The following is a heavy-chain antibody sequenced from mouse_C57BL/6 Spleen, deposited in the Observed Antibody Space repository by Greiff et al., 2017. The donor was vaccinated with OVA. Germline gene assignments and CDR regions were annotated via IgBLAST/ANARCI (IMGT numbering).Heavy chain of an antibody. V-gene: IGHV1-52*01. CDR1: GYTFTSYW. CDR3: ARGGTDYAMDY. J-gene: IGHJ4*01. Sequence: QVQLQQPGAELVRPGSSVKLSCKASGYTFTSYWMHWVKQRPIQGLEWIGNIDPSDSDTHYNQKFKDKATLTVDKSSSTAYMQRSSLTSEDSAVYYGARGGTDYAMDYWGQGTSVTVSA. D-gene: IGHD2-14*01. CDR2: IDPSDSDT.